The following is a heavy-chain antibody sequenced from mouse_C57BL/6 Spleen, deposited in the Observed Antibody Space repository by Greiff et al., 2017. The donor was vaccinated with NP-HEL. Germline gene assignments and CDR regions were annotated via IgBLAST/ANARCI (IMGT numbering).Heavy chain of an antibody. CDR1: GYTFTSYW. CDR3: ARSRRAYYYAMDY. D-gene: IGHD3-1*01. V-gene: IGHV1-7*01. Sequence: VQLQQSGAELAKPGASVKLSCKASGYTFTSYWMHWVKQRPGQGLEWIGYINPSSGYTKYNQKFKDKATLTADKSSSTAYMQLSSLTYEDSAVYCCARSRRAYYYAMDYWGQRTSVTVSS. J-gene: IGHJ4*01. CDR2: INPSSGYT.